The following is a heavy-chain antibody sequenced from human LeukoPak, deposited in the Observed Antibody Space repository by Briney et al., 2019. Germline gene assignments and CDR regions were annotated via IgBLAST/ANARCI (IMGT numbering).Heavy chain of an antibody. D-gene: IGHD6-13*01. J-gene: IGHJ6*03. V-gene: IGHV4-61*02. CDR2: IYTSGST. Sequence: SETLSLTCTVSGGSISSGSYYWSWIRQPAGKGLEWIGRIYTSGSTNYNPSLKSRVTISVDTSKNQFSLKLSSVTAADTAVYYCARLPSDHRNIAAAGSYYYYMDVWGKGTTVTISS. CDR1: GGSISSGSYY. CDR3: ARLPSDHRNIAAAGSYYYYMDV.